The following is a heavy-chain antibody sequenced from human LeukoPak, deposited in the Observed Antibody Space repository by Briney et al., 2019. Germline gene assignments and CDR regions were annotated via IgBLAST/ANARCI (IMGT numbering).Heavy chain of an antibody. V-gene: IGHV1-69*13. CDR2: IIPIFRTP. D-gene: IGHD3-22*01. Sequence: GASVKVSCKASGGTFNNYAINWLRQAPGQGLEWMGGIIPIFRTPNYAQNFQGRVTITADESTSTAYMELNSLRSEDTAVYYCARPSRTYYYDPSGNAFDMWGQGTMVTVSA. CDR1: GGTFNNYA. J-gene: IGHJ3*02. CDR3: ARPSRTYYYDPSGNAFDM.